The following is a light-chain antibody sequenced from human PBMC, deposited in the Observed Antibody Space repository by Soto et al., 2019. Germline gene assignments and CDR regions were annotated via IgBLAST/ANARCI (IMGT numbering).Light chain of an antibody. CDR1: QGVSNF. CDR3: RQHNNYPIT. J-gene: IGKJ5*01. V-gene: IGKV1-9*01. Sequence: DIQFTQSPFFLSASVGDRVTITFRASQGVSNFLVWYQQKAGKAPKSLIYAASTLQSGVPSRFSGSGSGTEFTLTISSLQPEDSATYYCRQHNNYPITFGQGTRLEIK. CDR2: AAS.